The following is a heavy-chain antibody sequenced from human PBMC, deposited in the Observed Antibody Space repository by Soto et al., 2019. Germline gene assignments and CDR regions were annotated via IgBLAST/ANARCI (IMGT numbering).Heavy chain of an antibody. J-gene: IGHJ4*02. CDR3: ARERQYEPLLY. CDR2: VSAYNRNT. CDR1: GYTFTNYG. Sequence: QVQLVQSGVVVKKPGASVKVSCQASGYTFTNYGITWLRQAPGQGLEWMGWVSAYNRNTNYAQRFQDRVTMTTDTSTRTAYMELRNLKSDDTAIYFCARERQYEPLLYWGQGTLVTVSS. D-gene: IGHD2-2*01. V-gene: IGHV1-18*01.